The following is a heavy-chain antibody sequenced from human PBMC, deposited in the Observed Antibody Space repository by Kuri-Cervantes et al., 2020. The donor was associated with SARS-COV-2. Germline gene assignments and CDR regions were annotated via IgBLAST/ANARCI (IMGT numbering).Heavy chain of an antibody. J-gene: IGHJ4*02. CDR3: AREGSCSSTSCPSDY. Sequence: SVKVSCKASGGTFSSYAISWVRQAPGQGLEWMGGIIPIFSTANYAQKFQGRVTITADKSTSTAYMELSSLGSEDTAVYYCAREGSCSSTSCPSDYWGQGTLVTVSS. CDR2: IIPIFSTA. D-gene: IGHD2-2*01. CDR1: GGTFSSYA. V-gene: IGHV1-69*06.